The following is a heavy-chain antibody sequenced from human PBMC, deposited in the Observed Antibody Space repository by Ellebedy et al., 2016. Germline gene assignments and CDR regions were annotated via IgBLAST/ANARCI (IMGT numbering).Heavy chain of an antibody. Sequence: GGSLRLSXTASGFPFENFALSWVRQVPGKELEWIAAISGTGVGTYYADSVTGRFTLSRDNSQNTVHLQIDNVRAEDAATYYCARDREFRTDDARYGWFDPWGQGTLVTVSS. CDR1: GFPFENFA. V-gene: IGHV3-23*01. J-gene: IGHJ5*02. CDR2: ISGTGVGT. D-gene: IGHD3-16*01. CDR3: ARDREFRTDDARYGWFDP.